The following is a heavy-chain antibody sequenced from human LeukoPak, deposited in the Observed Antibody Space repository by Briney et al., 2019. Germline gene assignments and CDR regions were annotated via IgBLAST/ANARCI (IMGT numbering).Heavy chain of an antibody. CDR3: ARAGYDCSGYYQYNWFDP. Sequence: SQTLSLTCTVSGGSISSGSYYWSWIQQPAGKGLEWIGRIYTSGSTNYNPSLKSRVTISVDTSKIQFSLKLSSVTAADTAVYYCARAGYDCSGYYQYNWFDPWGQGTLVTVSS. V-gene: IGHV4-61*02. D-gene: IGHD3-22*01. CDR1: GGSISSGSYY. J-gene: IGHJ5*02. CDR2: IYTSGST.